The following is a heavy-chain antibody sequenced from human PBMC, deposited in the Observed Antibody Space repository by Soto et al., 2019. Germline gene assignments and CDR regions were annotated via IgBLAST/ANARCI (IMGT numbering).Heavy chain of an antibody. CDR2: IYYSGST. D-gene: IGHD6-19*01. J-gene: IGHJ5*02. Sequence: SETLSLTCAVYGGSFSSYYWSWIRQPPGKGLEWIGYIYYSGSTNYNPSLKSRVTISVDTSKNQFSLKLSSVTAADTAVYYCAREIAVAGTWWFDPWGQGTLVTVSS. V-gene: IGHV4-59*01. CDR3: AREIAVAGTWWFDP. CDR1: GGSFSSYY.